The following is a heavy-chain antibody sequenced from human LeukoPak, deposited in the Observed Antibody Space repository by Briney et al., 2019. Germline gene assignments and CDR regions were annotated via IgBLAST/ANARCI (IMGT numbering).Heavy chain of an antibody. V-gene: IGHV4-34*01. CDR3: ARDTVQGRYFDY. CDR1: GGSFSGYY. D-gene: IGHD3-10*01. J-gene: IGHJ4*02. Sequence: PSETLSLTCAVYGGSFSGYYWSWIRQPPVKGLEWIGEINHSGSTNYNPSLKSRVTISVDTSKNQFSLKLSSVTAADTAVYYCARDTVQGRYFDYWGQGTLVTVSS. CDR2: INHSGST.